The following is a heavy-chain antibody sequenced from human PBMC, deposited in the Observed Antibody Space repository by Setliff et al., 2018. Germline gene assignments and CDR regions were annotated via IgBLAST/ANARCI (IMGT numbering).Heavy chain of an antibody. Sequence: SETLSLTCTVSGGSVSNSGFFWGWLRQAPGKGLEWIGNIYDSGSSNYNASLKSRLIITRDTSKNQISLKLTSVTAADTAVYYCGRGFSRIEGWGNWFNPWGQGILVTVSS. J-gene: IGHJ5*02. CDR1: GGSVSNSGFF. V-gene: IGHV4-39*01. CDR3: GRGFSRIEGWGNWFNP. CDR2: IYDSGSS. D-gene: IGHD2-15*01.